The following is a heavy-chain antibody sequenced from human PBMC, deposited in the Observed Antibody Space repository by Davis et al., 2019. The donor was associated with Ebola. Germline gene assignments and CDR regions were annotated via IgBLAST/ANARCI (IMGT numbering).Heavy chain of an antibody. CDR2: SGYSGHT. CDR1: GFTFSDSG. J-gene: IGHJ3*02. D-gene: IGHD2-2*01. CDR3: AKGEQYCSDISCYSFDAFGS. V-gene: IGHV3-23*01. Sequence: PGGSLRLSCEASGFTFSDSGVSWVRQAPGRGLEWVAASGYSGHTFYADSVKGRFTISRDNSKNTLYLQMNSLRAEDTAVYYCAKGEQYCSDISCYSFDAFGSWGQGTMVTVSS.